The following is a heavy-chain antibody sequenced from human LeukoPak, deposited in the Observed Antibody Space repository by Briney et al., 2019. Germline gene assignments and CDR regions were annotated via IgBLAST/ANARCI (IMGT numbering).Heavy chain of an antibody. J-gene: IGHJ4*02. CDR1: GFTFSGYA. Sequence: PGGSLRLSCAASGFTFSGYAMSWVRQAPGKGLEWVSAISGSGGSTYYADSVKGRFTISRDNSKNTLYLQMNSLRAEDTAVYYCAKDDRSGGYSYGSYYFDYWGQGTLVTVSS. D-gene: IGHD5-18*01. CDR3: AKDDRSGGYSYGSYYFDY. V-gene: IGHV3-23*01. CDR2: ISGSGGST.